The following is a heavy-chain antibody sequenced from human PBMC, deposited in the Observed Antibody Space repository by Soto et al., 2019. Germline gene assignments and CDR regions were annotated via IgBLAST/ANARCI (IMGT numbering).Heavy chain of an antibody. CDR2: LYYGRSA. Sequence: QVQLQESGPGLVKPSETLSLTCAVSGDSISSYYCMWIRQPPGKGLESIGYLYYGRSANYNPSPKSRVTLSVDTSTNQCSLTLSFMTAADTAVYYCALRSMAVVPEYWGQGTLVTVSS. CDR1: GDSISSYY. J-gene: IGHJ4*02. V-gene: IGHV4-59*03. D-gene: IGHD3-22*01. CDR3: ALRSMAVVPEY.